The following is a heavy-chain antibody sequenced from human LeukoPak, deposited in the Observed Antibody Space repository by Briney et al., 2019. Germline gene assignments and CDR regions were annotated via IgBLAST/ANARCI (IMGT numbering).Heavy chain of an antibody. CDR1: GGTFSSYA. CDR2: IIPIFGTA. Sequence: ASVKVSCKASGGTFSSYAISWVRQAPGQGLEWMGGIIPIFGTANYAQKFQGRVTITADKSTSTAYMELSSLRSEDTAVYYCAKQVGATYVYYYYYYMDVWGKGTTVTISS. D-gene: IGHD1-26*01. CDR3: AKQVGATYVYYYYYYMDV. J-gene: IGHJ6*03. V-gene: IGHV1-69*06.